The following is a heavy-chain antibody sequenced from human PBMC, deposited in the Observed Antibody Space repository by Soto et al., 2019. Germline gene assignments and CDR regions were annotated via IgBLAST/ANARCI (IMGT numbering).Heavy chain of an antibody. Sequence: QVQLVESGGGVVQPGRSLRLSCAASGFTFSSYAMHWVRQAPGKGLEWVAVISYDGSNKYYADSVKGRFTISRDNSKNTLYLQMTSLRAEDTAVYYCAREPGGDCCFDYWGQGTLVTVSA. CDR1: GFTFSSYA. J-gene: IGHJ4*02. V-gene: IGHV3-30-3*01. CDR2: ISYDGSNK. CDR3: AREPGGDCCFDY. D-gene: IGHD2-21*02.